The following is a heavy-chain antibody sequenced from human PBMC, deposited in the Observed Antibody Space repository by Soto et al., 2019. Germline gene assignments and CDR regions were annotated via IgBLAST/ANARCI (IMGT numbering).Heavy chain of an antibody. CDR3: VRIKGLPYDDFDI. J-gene: IGHJ3*02. CDR2: IKQDGSEK. V-gene: IGHV3-7*01. Sequence: GGSLRLSCAASGFTFSSYWMSWVRQAPGKGLEWVANIKQDGSEKYYVDSVKGRFTISRDNAKNSLYLQMNSLRAEDTAVYYCVRIKGLPYDDFDIWRQGTMDTLS. D-gene: IGHD5-12*01. CDR1: GFTFSSYW.